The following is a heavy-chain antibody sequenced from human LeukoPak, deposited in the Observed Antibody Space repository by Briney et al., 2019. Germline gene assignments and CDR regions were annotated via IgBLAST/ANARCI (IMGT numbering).Heavy chain of an antibody. D-gene: IGHD1-1*01. J-gene: IGHJ4*02. Sequence: PSETLSLTCIVSGGSISSYYWNWIRQSAGKGLEWIGRIYIGGGTSYNPSLKSRVTMSVDTSKNQFSLKLSSVTAADTAVYYCARDGPHWKAFDYWGQGTLVTVSS. V-gene: IGHV4-4*07. CDR1: GGSISSYY. CDR3: ARDGPHWKAFDY. CDR2: IYIGGGT.